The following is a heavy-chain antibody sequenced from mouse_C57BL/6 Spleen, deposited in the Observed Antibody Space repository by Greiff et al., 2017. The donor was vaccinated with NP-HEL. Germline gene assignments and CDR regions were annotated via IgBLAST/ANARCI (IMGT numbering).Heavy chain of an antibody. CDR2: IYPGDGAT. CDR1: GYAFSSYW. J-gene: IGHJ3*01. V-gene: IGHV1-80*01. D-gene: IGHD1-1*01. Sequence: QVQLQQSGAELVKPGASVKISCKASGYAFSSYWLNWVKQRPGKGLEWIGQIYPGDGATNYNGKLKGKVTLSADKASSTAYMHRSSLTSEDSAVDFCASHYGSSYGGAWFAYWGQGTLVTVSA. CDR3: ASHYGSSYGGAWFAY.